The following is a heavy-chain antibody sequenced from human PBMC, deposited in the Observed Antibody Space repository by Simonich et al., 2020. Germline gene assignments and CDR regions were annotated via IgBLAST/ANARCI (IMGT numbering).Heavy chain of an antibody. CDR1: GYTFTGYY. CDR2: INPNSGGT. D-gene: IGHD7-27*01. CDR3: AGGRLTGDKGAFDI. Sequence: VQLVQSGAEEKKPGASVKVSCKASGYTFTGYYMHWVRQAPGQGLEWMGWINPNSGGTNFAQKVQGRVTMTSDTSISTAYMELSRLRSDDTAVYYCAGGRLTGDKGAFDIWGQGTMVTVSS. J-gene: IGHJ3*02. V-gene: IGHV1-2*02.